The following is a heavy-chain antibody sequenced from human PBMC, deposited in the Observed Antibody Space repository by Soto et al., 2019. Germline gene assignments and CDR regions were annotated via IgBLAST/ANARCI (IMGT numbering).Heavy chain of an antibody. Sequence: EVQLVESGGGLVKPGGSLRLSCAASGFTFSSYSMSWVRQAPGKGLEWVSSISSSSSYIYYSDSVKGRFTISRDNAKNSLYLQINSLRAEDTAVYYCARAYNYDILAGWTSSLGYWGQGTLVTVSS. V-gene: IGHV3-21*01. CDR2: ISSSSSYI. CDR1: GFTFSSYS. D-gene: IGHD3-9*01. CDR3: ARAYNYDILAGWTSSLGY. J-gene: IGHJ4*02.